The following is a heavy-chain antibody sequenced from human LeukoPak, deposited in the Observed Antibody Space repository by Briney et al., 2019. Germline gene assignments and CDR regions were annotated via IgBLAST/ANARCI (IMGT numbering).Heavy chain of an antibody. CDR3: ATGYGWFDP. Sequence: PSETLSLTCAVYGGSFSGYYWSWIRQPPGKGLEWIGEINHSGSTNYNPSLKSRVTISVDTSKNQFSLKLSSVTAADTAVYYCATGYGWFDPWGQGTLVTVSS. J-gene: IGHJ5*02. V-gene: IGHV4-34*01. CDR2: INHSGST. D-gene: IGHD3-10*01. CDR1: GGSFSGYY.